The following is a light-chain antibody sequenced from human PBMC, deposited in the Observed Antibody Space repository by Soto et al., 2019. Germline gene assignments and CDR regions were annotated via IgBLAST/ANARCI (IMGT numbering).Light chain of an antibody. V-gene: IGKV1-5*03. CDR3: QQYGANSPWT. Sequence: DIQVTQSPSTLSASVGDRVTINCRASQNINDWLAWYQQKSGKAPKVLIYKASSLASGVPSRFSGSGSGTEFTLTISSLQTEDFATYYGQQYGANSPWTFGQGTKVEIK. CDR2: KAS. J-gene: IGKJ1*01. CDR1: QNINDW.